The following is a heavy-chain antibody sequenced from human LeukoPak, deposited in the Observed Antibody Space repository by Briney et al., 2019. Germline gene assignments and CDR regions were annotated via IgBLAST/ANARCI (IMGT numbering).Heavy chain of an antibody. D-gene: IGHD3-9*01. CDR2: INPNSGGT. CDR3: ARSPDILTGENFDY. V-gene: IGHV1-2*02. Sequence: ASVKVSCKASGYTFTGYYMHWVRQAPGQGREWMGWINPNSGGTNYAQKFQGRVTMTRDMSICTAYMELSRLRSDDTAVYYCARSPDILTGENFDYWGQGTLVTVSS. CDR1: GYTFTGYY. J-gene: IGHJ4*02.